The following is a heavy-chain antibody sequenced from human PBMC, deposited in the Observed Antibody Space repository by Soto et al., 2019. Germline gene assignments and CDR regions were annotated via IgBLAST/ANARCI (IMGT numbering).Heavy chain of an antibody. Sequence: ASVKVSCKASGYTFTSYYMHWVRQAPGQGLEWMGIINPSGGSTSYAQKFQGRVTMTRDTSTSTVYMELSGLRSEDTAVYYCARVPVTGYYYYGMDVWGQGTTVTVSS. CDR1: GYTFTSYY. V-gene: IGHV1-46*01. CDR3: ARVPVTGYYYYGMDV. J-gene: IGHJ6*02. D-gene: IGHD5-18*01. CDR2: INPSGGST.